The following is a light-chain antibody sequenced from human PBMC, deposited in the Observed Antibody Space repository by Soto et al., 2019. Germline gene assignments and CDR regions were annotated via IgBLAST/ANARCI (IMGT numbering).Light chain of an antibody. CDR1: SSNIGSNT. CDR2: NNS. Sequence: QSVLTQPPSASGTPGQMVTISCSGSSSNIGSNTVNWYQQLPGMAPKLLIYNNSQRPSGVPDRFSGSKSGTSASLAISGLQSEDEAEYYCAAWDDSLRGLEFGGGTKLTV. CDR3: AAWDDSLRGLE. J-gene: IGLJ2*01. V-gene: IGLV1-44*01.